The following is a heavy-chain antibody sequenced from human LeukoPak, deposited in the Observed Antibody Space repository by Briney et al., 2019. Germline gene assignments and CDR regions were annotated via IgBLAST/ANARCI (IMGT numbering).Heavy chain of an antibody. V-gene: IGHV3-21*01. CDR3: ARVHYYDSSGYYA. Sequence: TGGSLGLSCAASGFTFSSYNMNWVRQAPGKGLEWVSSISSSSSYIYYADSVKGRFTISRDNAKNSLYLQMNSLRAEDTAVYYCARVHYYDSSGYYAWGQGTLVTVSS. CDR2: ISSSSSYI. J-gene: IGHJ5*02. CDR1: GFTFSSYN. D-gene: IGHD3-22*01.